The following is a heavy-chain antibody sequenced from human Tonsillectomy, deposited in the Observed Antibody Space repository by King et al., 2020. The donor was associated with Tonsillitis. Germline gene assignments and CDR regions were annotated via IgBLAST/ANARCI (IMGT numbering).Heavy chain of an antibody. D-gene: IGHD6-13*01. J-gene: IGHJ4*02. CDR3: ASSFRSSSWNY. Sequence: VQLQQWGAGLSKPSETLSLTCAVYGGSFSGYYWSWIRQPPGKGLEWIGEINHSGSTNYNPSLKKRVTISVDTSKNQFSLKLSSVTAADTAVYYCASSFRSSSWNYWGQGTLVTVSS. CDR2: INHSGST. CDR1: GGSFSGYY. V-gene: IGHV4-34*01.